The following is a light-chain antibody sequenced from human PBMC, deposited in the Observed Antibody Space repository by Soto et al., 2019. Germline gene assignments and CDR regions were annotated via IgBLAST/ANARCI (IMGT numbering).Light chain of an antibody. CDR2: GAS. CDR1: QSLSTRY. CDR3: QHYGSSPT. J-gene: IGKJ5*01. Sequence: EIVLTQSPGTLSLFPGERATLSCRASQSLSTRYLAWYQQKPGQAPRLLIYGASSRATGIPDRFSGSGSGNDFLLTSSLVEHDDVAFYCYQHYGSSPTFGQGTRLEIK. V-gene: IGKV3-20*01.